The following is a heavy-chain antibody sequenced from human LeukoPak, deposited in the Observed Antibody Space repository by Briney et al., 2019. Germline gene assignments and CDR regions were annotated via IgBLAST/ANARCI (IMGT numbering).Heavy chain of an antibody. J-gene: IGHJ4*02. V-gene: IGHV3-21*01. Sequence: GGSLRLSCAASGFTFSSYSMNWVRQAPGKGRAWVSSISSSSSYIYYADSVKGRFTISRDNAKNSLYLQMNSLRAEDTTVYYCARDRPLCTNGVRYTRAYDYWGQGTLVTVSS. CDR2: ISSSSSYI. CDR3: ARDRPLCTNGVRYTRAYDY. D-gene: IGHD2-8*01. CDR1: GFTFSSYS.